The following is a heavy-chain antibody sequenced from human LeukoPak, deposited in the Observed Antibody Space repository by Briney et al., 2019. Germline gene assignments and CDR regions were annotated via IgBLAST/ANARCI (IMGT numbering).Heavy chain of an antibody. J-gene: IGHJ6*03. CDR1: GGSFSGYY. Sequence: SETLSLTCAVYGGSFSGYYWSWIRQPPGKGLERIGEINHSGSTNYNPSLKSRVTISVDTSKNQFSLKLSSVTAADTAVYYCARTDFWSGYPYAGYYYMDVWGKGTTVTVFS. D-gene: IGHD3-3*01. CDR3: ARTDFWSGYPYAGYYYMDV. CDR2: INHSGST. V-gene: IGHV4-34*01.